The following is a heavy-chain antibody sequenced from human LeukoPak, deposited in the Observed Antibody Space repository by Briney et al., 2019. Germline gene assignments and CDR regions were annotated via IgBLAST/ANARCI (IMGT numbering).Heavy chain of an antibody. J-gene: IGHJ5*02. V-gene: IGHV4-39*01. CDR2: IYYSGST. D-gene: IGHD1-26*01. CDR3: ARRPPASGADWFDP. CDR1: GGSVSSSEYY. Sequence: SETLSLTCTVSGGSVSSSEYYCDWIRQPPGKGLQWIGTIYYSGSTSYNPSLKSRVTISIDTFKNQLSLNLTSVTAADTAVYYCARRPPASGADWFDPWGRGTLVTVSS.